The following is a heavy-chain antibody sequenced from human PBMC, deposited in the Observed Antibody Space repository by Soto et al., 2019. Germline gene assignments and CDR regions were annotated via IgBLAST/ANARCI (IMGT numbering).Heavy chain of an antibody. V-gene: IGHV3-30-3*01. Sequence: PGGSLRLSCTASGFNFNNYAINWVRQAPGKGLEWVAVISYTGTNTYYADSVKGRFTISRDNSKNTLYLQVDSLTPEDTAVYYCARDGRVGAASGRFDPWGQGTLVTVSS. D-gene: IGHD2-15*01. J-gene: IGHJ5*02. CDR3: ARDGRVGAASGRFDP. CDR1: GFNFNNYA. CDR2: ISYTGTNT.